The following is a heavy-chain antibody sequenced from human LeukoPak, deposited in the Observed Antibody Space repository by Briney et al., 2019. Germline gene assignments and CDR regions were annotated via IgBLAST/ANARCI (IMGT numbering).Heavy chain of an antibody. J-gene: IGHJ4*02. CDR2: INHSGST. D-gene: IGHD3-22*01. CDR1: GGSFSGYY. CDR3: ARASLFYDSSGYYGNFDY. Sequence: SETLSLTCAVYGGSFSGYYWSWIRQPPGKGLEWIGEINHSGSTNYNPSLKSRVTISVDTSKNQFSLKLSSVTAADTAVYYCARASLFYDSSGYYGNFDYWGQGTLVTVSS. V-gene: IGHV4-34*01.